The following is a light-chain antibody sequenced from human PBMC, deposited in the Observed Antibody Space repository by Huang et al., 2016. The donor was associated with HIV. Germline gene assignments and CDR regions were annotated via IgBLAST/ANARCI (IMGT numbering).Light chain of an antibody. V-gene: IGKV3-15*01. CDR2: GAF. Sequence: EIVMTQSPATLSVSPGERATLSCRASQSIGTNLAGYQQKRCQAPRLLIYGAFTRATGIPARFSGSGSGTEFTLTISSLQAEDFAIYYCQQYNDWRTFGQGTKVETK. J-gene: IGKJ1*01. CDR1: QSIGTN. CDR3: QQYNDWRT.